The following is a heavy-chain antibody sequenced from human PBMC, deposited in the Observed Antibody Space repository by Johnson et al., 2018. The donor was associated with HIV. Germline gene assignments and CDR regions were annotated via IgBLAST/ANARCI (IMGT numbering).Heavy chain of an antibody. Sequence: QVQLVESGGGVVQPGRSLRLSCAASGFTFSSYGMHWVRQAPGKGLEWVAVISYDGSNKYYVDSVKGRFTISRDNAKKAVYLQMNNRRAEDTAVYFCAKETRDSRGAFDIWGQGKMVTVSS. D-gene: IGHD3-22*01. CDR1: GFTFSSYG. V-gene: IGHV3-30*18. CDR3: AKETRDSRGAFDI. J-gene: IGHJ3*02. CDR2: ISYDGSNK.